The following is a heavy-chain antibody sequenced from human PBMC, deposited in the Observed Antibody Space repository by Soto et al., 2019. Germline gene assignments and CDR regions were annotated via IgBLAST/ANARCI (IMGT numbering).Heavy chain of an antibody. Sequence: SETLSLTCTVSGGSISSGDYYWSWIRQPPGKGLEWIGYIYYSGSTYYNPSLKSRVTISVDTSKNQFSLKLSSVTAADTAVYYCARDPLGQLLWTDYYYGMDVWGQGTTVTVSS. CDR2: IYYSGST. CDR3: ARDPLGQLLWTDYYYGMDV. CDR1: GGSISSGDYY. J-gene: IGHJ6*02. D-gene: IGHD2-2*01. V-gene: IGHV4-30-4*01.